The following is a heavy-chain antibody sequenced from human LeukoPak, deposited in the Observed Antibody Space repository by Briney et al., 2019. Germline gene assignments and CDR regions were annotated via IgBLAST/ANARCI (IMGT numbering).Heavy chain of an antibody. CDR3: ARRGYSGYDFPFDY. CDR1: GYTFTSYD. J-gene: IGHJ4*02. V-gene: IGHV1-8*03. Sequence: GASVKVSCKASGYTFTSYDINWVRQATGQGLEWMGWMNPNSGNTGYAQKFQGRVTITRNTSISTAYMELSSLRSEDTAVYYCARRGYSGYDFPFDYWGQGTLVTVSS. D-gene: IGHD5-12*01. CDR2: MNPNSGNT.